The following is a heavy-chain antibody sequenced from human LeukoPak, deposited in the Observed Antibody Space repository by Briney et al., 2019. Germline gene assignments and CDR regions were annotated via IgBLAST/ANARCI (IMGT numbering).Heavy chain of an antibody. CDR1: GFTFSSYA. D-gene: IGHD3-10*01. Sequence: PGGSLRLSCAASGFTFSSYAMSWVRQAPGKGLEWVSAINGNGGGTYYADAMKGRFSISRDNSKNTLSLQMNSLRAEDTAVYYCARQIPGSGQGFDLWGQGTLVAVSS. J-gene: IGHJ5*02. CDR2: INGNGGGT. V-gene: IGHV3-23*01. CDR3: ARQIPGSGQGFDL.